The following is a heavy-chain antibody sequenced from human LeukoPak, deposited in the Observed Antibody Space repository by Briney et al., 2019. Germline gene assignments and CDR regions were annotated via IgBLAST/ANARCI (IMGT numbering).Heavy chain of an antibody. J-gene: IGHJ4*02. CDR2: ISHSGST. CDR3: ARGSSH. V-gene: IGHV4-34*01. Sequence: PSETLSLTCAVYGGSFNNYYWSWLRQPPGKGLEWIGEISHSGSTNYNPSLKSRVTVSLDTSKNQFSLKLGSVTAADTAVYYCARGSSHWGQGTLVTVSS. CDR1: GGSFNNYY.